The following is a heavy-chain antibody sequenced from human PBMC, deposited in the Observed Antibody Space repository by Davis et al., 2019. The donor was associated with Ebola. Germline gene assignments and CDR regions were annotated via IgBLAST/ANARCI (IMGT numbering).Heavy chain of an antibody. CDR1: GFTFSSYS. CDR3: ARHYVYDYYMGLDV. J-gene: IGHJ6*02. Sequence: GESLKISCAASGFTFSSYSMNWVRQALGKGLEWVSSISSSSSYIYYADSVKGRFTISRDNAKNSLYLQMNSLRAEDTAVYYCARHYVYDYYMGLDVWGQGTTVIVSS. V-gene: IGHV3-21*01. CDR2: ISSSSSYI. D-gene: IGHD3-16*01.